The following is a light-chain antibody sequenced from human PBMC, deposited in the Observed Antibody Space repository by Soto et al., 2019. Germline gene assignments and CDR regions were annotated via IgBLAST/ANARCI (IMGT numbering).Light chain of an antibody. Sequence: PGDRATLSCRASPSVTNFLAWYQQKPGQAPRLLIYDASTRATDVPARFSGSGSGTEFTLTISSLQSEDFAVYYCQQYNNGPPITFGQGTRLEIK. CDR3: QQYNNGPPIT. V-gene: IGKV3-15*01. CDR2: DAS. CDR1: PSVTNF. J-gene: IGKJ5*01.